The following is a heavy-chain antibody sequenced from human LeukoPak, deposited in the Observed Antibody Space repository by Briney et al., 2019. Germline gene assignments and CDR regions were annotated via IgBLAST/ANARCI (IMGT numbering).Heavy chain of an antibody. CDR2: INPNSGGT. Sequence: ASVKVSCKASGYTFTSYGISWVRQAPGQGLEWMGWINPNSGGTNYAQKFQGRVTMTRDTSISTAYMELSRLRSDDTAVYYCALRGRTDAFDIWGQGTMVTVSS. V-gene: IGHV1-2*02. J-gene: IGHJ3*02. CDR1: GYTFTSYG. CDR3: ALRGRTDAFDI.